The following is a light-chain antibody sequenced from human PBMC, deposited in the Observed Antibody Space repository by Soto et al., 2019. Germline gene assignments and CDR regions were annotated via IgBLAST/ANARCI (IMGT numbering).Light chain of an antibody. V-gene: IGKV1-39*01. CDR2: GAS. J-gene: IGKJ4*01. CDR1: QSISSY. CDR3: QHSYSTLLP. Sequence: RMTQSAAALSASLGNRVTITCLASQSISSYLTWYQQKPGKAPKLLIYGASSLQSGVPSRFSGSGSGTDFTLTISSLQPEDFAPYYCQHSYSTLLPSGGGGKVDIK.